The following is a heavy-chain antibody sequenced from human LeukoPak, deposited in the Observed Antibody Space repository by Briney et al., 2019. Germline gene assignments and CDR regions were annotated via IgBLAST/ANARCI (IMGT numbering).Heavy chain of an antibody. Sequence: GASVKVSCKASGGTFSSYAISWVRQAPGQGLEWMGGIIPIFGTANYAQKFQGRVTITTDESTSTAYMELSSLRSEDTAVYYCARAHRRTVTTFVRHWYFDLWGRGTLVTVSS. D-gene: IGHD4-17*01. V-gene: IGHV1-69*05. CDR3: ARAHRRTVTTFVRHWYFDL. CDR2: IIPIFGTA. J-gene: IGHJ2*01. CDR1: GGTFSSYA.